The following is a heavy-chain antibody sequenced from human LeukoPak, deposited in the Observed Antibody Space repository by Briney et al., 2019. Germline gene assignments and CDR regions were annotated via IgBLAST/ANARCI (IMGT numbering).Heavy chain of an antibody. Sequence: PSETLSLTCTVSGGSISSYWWSWIRQPPGKGLEWIGYIYYSGSISYNPSLKSRVTISVDTSKNQFSLKLSSVTAADTAVYYCARVSPDYYGSGSYSSGSIDYWGQGTLVTVSS. D-gene: IGHD3-10*01. CDR1: GGSISSYW. CDR2: IYYSGSI. V-gene: IGHV4-59*01. CDR3: ARVSPDYYGSGSYSSGSIDY. J-gene: IGHJ4*02.